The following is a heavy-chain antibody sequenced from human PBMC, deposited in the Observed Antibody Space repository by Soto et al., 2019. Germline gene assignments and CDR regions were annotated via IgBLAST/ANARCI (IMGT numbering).Heavy chain of an antibody. V-gene: IGHV4-34*01. D-gene: IGHD6-6*01. CDR2: ISHSVKT. CDR3: ARAPKVSGSSQTRRDF. CDR1: SGSFSGYY. J-gene: IGHJ4*02. Sequence: SETLSLTCSIYSGSFSGYYWSWIRQPPGKGLEWIGEISHSVKTNYSPSLKSRVSISIDTSKKQFSLNLASVSAADTAVYYCARAPKVSGSSQTRRDFWGQGNLVTASS.